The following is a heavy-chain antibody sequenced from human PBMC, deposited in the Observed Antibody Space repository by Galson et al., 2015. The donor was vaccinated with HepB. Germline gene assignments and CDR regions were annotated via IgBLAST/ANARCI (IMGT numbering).Heavy chain of an antibody. D-gene: IGHD4-17*01. CDR3: ARGLVRDYGDYNWFDP. CDR1: GYTFTSYD. CDR2: MNPNSGNT. Sequence: SVKVSCKASGYTFTSYDINWVRQATGQGLEWMGWMNPNSGNTGYAQKFQGRVTMTRNTSISTAYMELSSLRSEDTAVYYCARGLVRDYGDYNWFDPWGQGTLVTVSS. V-gene: IGHV1-8*01. J-gene: IGHJ5*02.